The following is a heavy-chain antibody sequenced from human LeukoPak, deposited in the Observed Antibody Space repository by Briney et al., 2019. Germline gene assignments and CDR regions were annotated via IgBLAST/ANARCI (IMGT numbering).Heavy chain of an antibody. CDR1: GGTFISYA. Sequence: SAKVSCKASGGTFISYAISWVRQAPGQGLEWMGGIIPIFGTANYAQKFQGRVTITADESTSTAYMELSSLRSEDTAVYYCARGGGSPPKEFDYWGQGTLVTVSS. J-gene: IGHJ4*02. V-gene: IGHV1-69*01. D-gene: IGHD3-16*01. CDR2: IIPIFGTA. CDR3: ARGGGSPPKEFDY.